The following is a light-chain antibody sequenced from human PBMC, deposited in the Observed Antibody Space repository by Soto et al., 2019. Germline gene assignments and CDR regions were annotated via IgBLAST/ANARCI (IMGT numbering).Light chain of an antibody. CDR1: SSDVGGYNY. V-gene: IGLV2-14*03. J-gene: IGLJ2*01. CDR2: DVS. Sequence: QSALTQPASVSGSPGQSITISCTGTSSDVGGYNYVSWYQHHPGKAPKLMIYDVSNRPSGVSNRFSGSKSGNTASLTVFGLQAEDEADYYCSSYTSSSTYVVFGGGTKLTVL. CDR3: SSYTSSSTYVV.